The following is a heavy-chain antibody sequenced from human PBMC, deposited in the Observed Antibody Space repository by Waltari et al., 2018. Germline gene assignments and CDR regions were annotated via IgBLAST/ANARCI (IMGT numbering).Heavy chain of an antibody. CDR2: IDYSGST. V-gene: IGHV4-39*07. CDR3: AITYSSSWPDAFDI. Sequence: QLQLQESGPGLVKPSETLSLTCTVSGGSISSSSYYWGWIRQPPGKGLEWIGSIDYSGSTYYHPSLKIRVTISVDTSKNQFSLKLSSVTAADTAVYYCAITYSSSWPDAFDIWGQGTMVTVSS. CDR1: GGSISSSSYY. D-gene: IGHD6-13*01. J-gene: IGHJ3*02.